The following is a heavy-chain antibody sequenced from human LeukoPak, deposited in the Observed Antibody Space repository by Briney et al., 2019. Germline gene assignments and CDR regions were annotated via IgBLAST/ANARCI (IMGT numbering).Heavy chain of an antibody. CDR3: ARGDIVATQYFDY. V-gene: IGHV1-69*13. CDR1: GGTFSSYA. D-gene: IGHD5-12*01. J-gene: IGHJ4*02. Sequence: EASVKVSCKASGGTFSSYAISWVRQAPGQGLEWMGGIIPTFGTANYAQKFQGRVTITADESTSTAYMVLSSLRSEDTAVYYCARGDIVATQYFDYWGQGTLVTVSS. CDR2: IIPTFGTA.